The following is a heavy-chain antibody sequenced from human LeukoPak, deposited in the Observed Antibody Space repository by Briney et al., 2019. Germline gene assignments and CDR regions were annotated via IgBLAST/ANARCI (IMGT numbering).Heavy chain of an antibody. V-gene: IGHV1-46*01. CDR2: INPSGGST. J-gene: IGHJ4*02. CDR3: ARDLYHRYYHNSGHAFDY. D-gene: IGHD3-22*01. CDR1: GGTFSSYA. Sequence: GASVKVSCKASGGTFSSYAISWVRQAPGQGLEWMGIINPSGGSTNYAQKFQGRVTMTRDTSTSTVSMELSSLRSEDTAVYYCARDLYHRYYHNSGHAFDYWGQGTLVTVSS.